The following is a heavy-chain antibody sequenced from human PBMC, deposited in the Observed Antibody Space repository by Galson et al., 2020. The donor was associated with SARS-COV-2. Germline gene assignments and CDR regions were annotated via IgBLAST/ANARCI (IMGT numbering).Heavy chain of an antibody. V-gene: IGHV2-5*01. D-gene: IGHD2-21*01. CDR2: IYSNDDK. CDR1: GFSLSPTGVG. CDR3: AESRFRCGEANCYDPFDY. Sequence: SGPPLVNPTETLTLTCMFSGFSLSPTGVGVGWIRQPPGKALEWLTLIYSNDDKRHSPSLKSRLTITKDTSKNQVVLKMTNMYPVDTATYYGAESRFRCGEANCYDPFDYWGRGALGTVSS. J-gene: IGHJ4*02.